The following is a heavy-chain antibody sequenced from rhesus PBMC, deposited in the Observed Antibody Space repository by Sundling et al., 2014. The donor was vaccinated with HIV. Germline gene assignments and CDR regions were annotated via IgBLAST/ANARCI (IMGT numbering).Heavy chain of an antibody. Sequence: QVQLQESGPGLVKPSETLSLTCAVSGGSISDIYRWNWIRQPPGKGLEWIGSIYISFGDTYYNPSLKSRVTISTDTSTNRFSLQLTSLTAADTAVYFCAREGEYYEDDYGYYQRFDYWGQGVLVTVSS. CDR2: IYISFGDT. D-gene: IGHD3-9*01. J-gene: IGHJ4*01. CDR1: GGSISDIY. CDR3: AREGEYYEDDYGYYQRFDY. V-gene: IGHV4-160*01.